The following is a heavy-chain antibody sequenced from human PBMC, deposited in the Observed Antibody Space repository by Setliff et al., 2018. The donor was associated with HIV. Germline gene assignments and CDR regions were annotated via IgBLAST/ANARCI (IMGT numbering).Heavy chain of an antibody. CDR3: AKEPSSCSAPRPSLCGYFDS. Sequence: PGGSLRLSCAASGFTFSSYSMNWVRQAPGKGLEWVSSISSSSSYIYYADSVKGRFTISRDNSKNTLYLQMKSLRAEDTAVYYCAKEPSSCSAPRPSLCGYFDSWGQGTRVTVSS. CDR2: ISSSSSYI. CDR1: GFTFSSYS. D-gene: IGHD2-21*01. V-gene: IGHV3-21*01. J-gene: IGHJ4*01.